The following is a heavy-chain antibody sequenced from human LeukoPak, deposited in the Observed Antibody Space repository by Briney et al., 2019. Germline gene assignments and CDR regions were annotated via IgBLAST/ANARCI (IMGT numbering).Heavy chain of an antibody. Sequence: GGSLRLFCAASGFTFSSYWMHWVRQAPGKGLVWVSRINSDGSSTSYADSVKGRFTISRDNAKNTLYLQMNSLRAEDTAVYYCARAMIVVSNQFDYWGQGTLVTVSS. CDR2: INSDGSST. CDR1: GFTFSSYW. J-gene: IGHJ4*02. CDR3: ARAMIVVSNQFDY. D-gene: IGHD3-22*01. V-gene: IGHV3-74*01.